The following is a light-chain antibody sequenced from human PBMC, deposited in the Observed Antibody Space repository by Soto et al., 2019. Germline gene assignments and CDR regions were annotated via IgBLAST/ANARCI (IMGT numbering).Light chain of an antibody. CDR2: GAS. CDR3: QQYNNWPQT. Sequence: EIVMTQSPATLSASTGERATLSCRASQSVSSNLAWYQQKPGQAPRLLIYGASTRATGIPARFSGSGSGTEFTLTISSLQSEDFAVYYCQQYNNWPQTFGQGTKVDIK. CDR1: QSVSSN. J-gene: IGKJ1*01. V-gene: IGKV3-15*01.